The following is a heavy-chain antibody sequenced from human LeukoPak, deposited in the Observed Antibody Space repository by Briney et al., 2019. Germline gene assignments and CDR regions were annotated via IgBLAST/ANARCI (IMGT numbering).Heavy chain of an antibody. D-gene: IGHD3-3*01. CDR2: IYHSGST. V-gene: IGHV4-38-2*01. Sequence: PSETLSLTCAVSGYSISSGYYWGWIRQPPGKGLEWIGSIYHSGSTYHNPSLKSRVTISVDTSKNQFSLKLSSVTAADTAVYYCARHRYDFWSGWRFRNWFDPWGQGTLVTVSS. J-gene: IGHJ5*02. CDR1: GYSISSGYY. CDR3: ARHRYDFWSGWRFRNWFDP.